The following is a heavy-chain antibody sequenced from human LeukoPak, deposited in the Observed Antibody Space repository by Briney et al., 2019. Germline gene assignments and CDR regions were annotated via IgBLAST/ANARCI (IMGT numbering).Heavy chain of an antibody. J-gene: IGHJ4*02. CDR2: ISISGSKT. CDR3: AKDDSALYYGSSSYFDY. V-gene: IGHV3-23*01. CDR1: EFDFSSHA. Sequence: PGGSLRLSCAASEFDFSSHAMTWVRQAPGKGLEWVSAISISGSKTYYADSVKGRFTISRDNSKNTLYLQMNSLRAEDTAVYYCAKDDSALYYGSSSYFDYWGQGTLVTVSS. D-gene: IGHD6-6*01.